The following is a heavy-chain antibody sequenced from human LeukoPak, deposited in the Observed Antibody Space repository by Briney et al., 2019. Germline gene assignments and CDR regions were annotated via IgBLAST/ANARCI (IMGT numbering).Heavy chain of an antibody. CDR2: VYYIGTT. D-gene: IGHD3-16*01. CDR3: TRVRASLYGTVDD. J-gene: IGHJ4*02. V-gene: IGHV4-39*01. Sequence: SETLSLTCTVSGGSISSSSYYWGWIRQPPGRGPEWIANVYYIGTTYSNPSLESRVAISVDTSKNQFSLKLSSVTATDTADYYCTRVRASLYGTVDDWGQGILVTVSS. CDR1: GGSISSSSYY.